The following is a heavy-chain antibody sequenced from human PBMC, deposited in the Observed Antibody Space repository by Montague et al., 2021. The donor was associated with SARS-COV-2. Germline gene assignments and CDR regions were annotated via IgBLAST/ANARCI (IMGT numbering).Heavy chain of an antibody. V-gene: IGHV4-61*02. D-gene: IGHD6-19*01. CDR2: IHTSGST. CDR1: GGSISYGSYF. Sequence: SQTLSLTCTVSGGSISYGSYFWTWIRQPAGKGLEWIGRIHTSGSTNYNPSLKSRVAISIDTSKDQISLKVTSVTAADTSVYYCARLALSGWPSYYLYGLDVWGPGTMITVSS. CDR3: ARLALSGWPSYYLYGLDV. J-gene: IGHJ6*01.